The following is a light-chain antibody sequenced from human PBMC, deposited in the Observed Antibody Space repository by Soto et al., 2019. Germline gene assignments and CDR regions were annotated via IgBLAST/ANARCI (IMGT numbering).Light chain of an antibody. V-gene: IGKV3-20*01. CDR3: QQYGTSEII. CDR2: DTS. Sequence: ESVLTQSPGTPSLSPGERATLSCRASQSLTNSFIAWYQQKPGQAPRLLIYDTSSRAAGIPDRFSGSGSGTDFTLTISRLEPEDFAVFYCQQYGTSEIIFGQGTRLEIK. CDR1: QSLTNSF. J-gene: IGKJ5*01.